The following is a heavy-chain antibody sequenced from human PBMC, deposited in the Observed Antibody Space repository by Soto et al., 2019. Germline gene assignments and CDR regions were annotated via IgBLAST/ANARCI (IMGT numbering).Heavy chain of an antibody. J-gene: IGHJ6*02. Sequence: ASVNVSCKASGYTFTSYGISWVRQAPGQGLEWMGWISAYNGNTNYAQKLQGRVTMTTDTSTSTAYMELRSLRSDDTAVYYCATSPQNETRFVAAPAPYYYYGMDVWGQGTTVTVSS. CDR3: ATSPQNETRFVAAPAPYYYYGMDV. D-gene: IGHD2-15*01. CDR2: ISAYNGNT. CDR1: GYTFTSYG. V-gene: IGHV1-18*01.